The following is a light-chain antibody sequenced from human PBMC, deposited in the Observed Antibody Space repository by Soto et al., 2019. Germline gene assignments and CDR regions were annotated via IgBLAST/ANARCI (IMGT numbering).Light chain of an antibody. CDR2: EDH. CDR1: SSNIGRNF. Sequence: QSVLTQSPSVSAAPGQKVTISCSGGSSNIGRNFVSWYQHLPGTAPKLLIYEDHKRPSGIPDRFSGSKSATSATLDITGLQTGDEADYYCGTWDSSLNAGVFGGGTKLPVL. J-gene: IGLJ3*02. CDR3: GTWDSSLNAGV. V-gene: IGLV1-51*02.